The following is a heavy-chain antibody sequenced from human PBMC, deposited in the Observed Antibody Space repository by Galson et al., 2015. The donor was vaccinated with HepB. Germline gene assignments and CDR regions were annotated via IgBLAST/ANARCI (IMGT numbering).Heavy chain of an antibody. CDR2: VSYDGSDK. CDR3: AKGRLELVDGFDY. D-gene: IGHD1-7*01. V-gene: IGHV3-30*18. Sequence: SLRLSCAASGFTFSSYAMHWVRQAPGKGLEWVAVVSYDGSDKYYADSVKGRFTISRDSSKSTLYLQMNSLRAEDTAIYYCAKGRLELVDGFDYWGQGILVTVSS. J-gene: IGHJ4*02. CDR1: GFTFSSYA.